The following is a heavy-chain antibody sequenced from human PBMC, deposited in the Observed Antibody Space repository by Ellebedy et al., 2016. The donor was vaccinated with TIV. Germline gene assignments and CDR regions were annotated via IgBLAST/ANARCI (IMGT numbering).Heavy chain of an antibody. CDR3: AKKYYYGSGSYYDVLDY. D-gene: IGHD3-10*01. CDR1: GFTFSSYA. CDR2: ISGSGDST. V-gene: IGHV3-23*01. J-gene: IGHJ4*02. Sequence: GESLKISXAASGFTFSSYAMSWVRQAPGKGLEWVSAISGSGDSTAHADSVKGRFTISRDNSKNTLYLQMNSLRAEDTAVYYCAKKYYYGSGSYYDVLDYWGQGTLVTVSS.